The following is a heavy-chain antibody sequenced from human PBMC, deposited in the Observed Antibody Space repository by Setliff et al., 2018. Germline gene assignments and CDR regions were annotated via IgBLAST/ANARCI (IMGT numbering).Heavy chain of an antibody. CDR2: APISGAT. CDR1: GFTLNTYT. CDR3: TRGARDFDT. Sequence: GGSLRLSCAASGFTLNTYTMGWIRQAPGKGLEWVSTAPISGATFYTDSVKGRFTISRDSSKNTVYLQLNSLRREDTAIYFCTRGARDFDTCGRGTLVTVSS. J-gene: IGHJ4*02. D-gene: IGHD3-10*01. V-gene: IGHV3-23*01.